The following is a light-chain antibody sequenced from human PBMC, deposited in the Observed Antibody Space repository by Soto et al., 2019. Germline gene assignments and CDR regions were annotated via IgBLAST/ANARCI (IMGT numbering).Light chain of an antibody. Sequence: DIQMTQSPSSLSASVGDRVTITCRASQGIDNYLAWYQQKPGKVPKLLIYAASTLHSGVPSRFSGSGFGTDFTLTISSLQPEDVATYYCQKYNSALSRTFGQGTKVEIK. V-gene: IGKV1-27*01. CDR3: QKYNSALSRT. CDR2: AAS. J-gene: IGKJ1*01. CDR1: QGIDNY.